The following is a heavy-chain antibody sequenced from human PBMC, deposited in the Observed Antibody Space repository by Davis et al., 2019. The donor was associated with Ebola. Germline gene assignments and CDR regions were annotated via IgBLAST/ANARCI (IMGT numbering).Heavy chain of an antibody. CDR3: AKEQTHYYDSSGSEY. CDR2: ISYDGSNK. V-gene: IGHV3-30*18. CDR1: GFIFSSYG. J-gene: IGHJ4*02. D-gene: IGHD3-22*01. Sequence: SCAASGFIFSSYGMHWVRQAPAKGLEWVAAISYDGSNKYYADSVKGRFTISSDNSKNTLYLQMNSLRAEDTAVYYCAKEQTHYYDSSGSEYWGQGTLVTVSS.